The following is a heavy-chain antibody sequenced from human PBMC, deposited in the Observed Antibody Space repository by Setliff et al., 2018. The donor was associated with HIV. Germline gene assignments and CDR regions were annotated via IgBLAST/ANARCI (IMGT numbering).Heavy chain of an antibody. Sequence: LSLTCAVYGGSFSGYYWSWIRQSPEKGLEWIGEIHHSRRTNYSPSLKSRVAISLDTSKNQFSLKLSSVTAADTAVYYCARVRDYGGNFFDYWGQGTLVTVSS. D-gene: IGHD4-17*01. J-gene: IGHJ4*02. CDR2: IHHSRRT. V-gene: IGHV4-34*01. CDR1: GGSFSGYY. CDR3: ARVRDYGGNFFDY.